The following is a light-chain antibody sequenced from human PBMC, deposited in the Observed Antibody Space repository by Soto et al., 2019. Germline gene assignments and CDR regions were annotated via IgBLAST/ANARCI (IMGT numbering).Light chain of an antibody. CDR2: GIS. CDR1: SSDVGGYNY. CDR3: ISYTTSSTLHVV. V-gene: IGLV2-14*01. J-gene: IGLJ2*01. Sequence: QSALTQPASVSGSPGQSITISCTGTSSDVGGYNYVSWYQQHPGKAPKLMIYGISDRPSGVSNRFSGSKSGNTASLTISGLQAEDEADYYRISYTTSSTLHVVFGGGTKLTVL.